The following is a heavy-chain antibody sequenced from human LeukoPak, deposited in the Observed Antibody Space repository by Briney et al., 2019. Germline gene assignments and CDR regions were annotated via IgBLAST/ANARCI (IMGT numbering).Heavy chain of an antibody. J-gene: IGHJ4*02. Sequence: PGGSLRLSCAASGFSFSSNEMNWVRQARGKGLEWISYISRSGSVIYYAESVKGRFTISRDNSKNTLYLQMNSLRAEDTAVYYCARGAMIAKHYFDYWGQGTLVTVSS. D-gene: IGHD3-22*01. V-gene: IGHV3-48*03. CDR2: ISRSGSVI. CDR3: ARGAMIAKHYFDY. CDR1: GFSFSSNE.